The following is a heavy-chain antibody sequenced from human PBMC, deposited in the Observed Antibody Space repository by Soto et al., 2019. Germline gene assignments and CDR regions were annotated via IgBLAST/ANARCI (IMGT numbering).Heavy chain of an antibody. CDR2: IYHSGST. J-gene: IGHJ6*02. CDR3: ARVVYRGDYKTSYYAMDV. Sequence: QVQLQESGPGLVKPSGTLSLTCAVSGDSISSSNWWSWVRQTPGMGLEWIGKIYHSGSTNYNPRLKSRVIMSIDKSRNQFYLNVSSVTAADTAVYYCARVVYRGDYKTSYYAMDVWGQGTTVTVSS. CDR1: GDSISSSNW. V-gene: IGHV4-4*02. D-gene: IGHD4-4*01.